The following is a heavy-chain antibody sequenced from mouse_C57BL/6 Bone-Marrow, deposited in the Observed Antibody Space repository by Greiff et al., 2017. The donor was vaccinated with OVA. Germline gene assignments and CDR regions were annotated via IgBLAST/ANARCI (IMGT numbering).Heavy chain of an antibody. CDR3: ARSTVLASRVPIAMDY. D-gene: IGHD2-10*02. CDR2: INPSNGGT. V-gene: IGHV1-53*01. J-gene: IGHJ4*01. Sequence: QVQLQQPGPELVKPGASVKLSCKASGYTFTSYWMHWVKQRPGQGLEWIGNINPSNGGTNYNEKFKSKATLTVDKSSSTAYMQLSSLTSEDSAVYDCARSTVLASRVPIAMDYWGQGTSVTVSS. CDR1: GYTFTSYW.